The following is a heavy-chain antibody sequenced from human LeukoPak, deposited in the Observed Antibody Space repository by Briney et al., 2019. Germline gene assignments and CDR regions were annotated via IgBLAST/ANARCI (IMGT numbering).Heavy chain of an antibody. J-gene: IGHJ6*02. D-gene: IGHD2-15*01. V-gene: IGHV4-31*03. CDR2: IYYSGST. CDR1: GGSVSSGGYN. CDR3: ASSYCSGGSCYPFSYGMDV. Sequence: SETLSLTCSVSGGSVSSGGYNWSWIRQRPGKGLEWIGYIYYSGSTYYNPSLKSRVTISVDTSKNQFSLKLSSVTAADTAVYYCASSYCSGGSCYPFSYGMDVWGQGTTVTVSS.